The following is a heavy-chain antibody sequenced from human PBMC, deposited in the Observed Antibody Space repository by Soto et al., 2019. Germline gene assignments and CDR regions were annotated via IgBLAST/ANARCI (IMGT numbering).Heavy chain of an antibody. J-gene: IGHJ4*02. CDR3: AQIGGNPS. CDR1: GFLFRYYW. V-gene: IGHV3-74*01. Sequence: GGSPRLSCSAPGFLFRYYWVDWVRQAPGKGLVWVSRINSDGSNTNYADSVKGRFTISRDNAKNTLYLQMNSLRAEDTAVYYCAQIGGNPSWGQGTLVTVSS. CDR2: INSDGSNT. D-gene: IGHD2-15*01.